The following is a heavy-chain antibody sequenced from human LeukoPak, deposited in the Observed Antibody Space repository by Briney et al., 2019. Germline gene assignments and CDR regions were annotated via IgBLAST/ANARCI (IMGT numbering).Heavy chain of an antibody. V-gene: IGHV1-8*01. CDR1: GYTFISYD. CDR3: ARHYDILTGYYSSYYYGMDV. Sequence: GASVKVSCKASGYTFISYDINWVRQATGQGLEWMGWMNPNSGNTGYAQKFQGRATMTRNTSISTAYMELSSLRSEDTAVYYCARHYDILTGYYSSYYYGMDVWGQGTTVTVSS. J-gene: IGHJ6*02. CDR2: MNPNSGNT. D-gene: IGHD3-9*01.